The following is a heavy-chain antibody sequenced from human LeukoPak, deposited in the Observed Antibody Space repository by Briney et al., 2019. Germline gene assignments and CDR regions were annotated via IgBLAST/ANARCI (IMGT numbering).Heavy chain of an antibody. J-gene: IGHJ4*02. CDR1: GFTFSSYA. CDR2: ISYDGSNK. V-gene: IGHV3-30-3*01. D-gene: IGHD6-19*01. Sequence: QPGGSLRLSCAASGFTFSSYAMHWVRQAPGKGLEWVAVISYDGSNKYYADSVKGRFTISRDNSKNTLYLQMNSLRAEDTAVYYCAKDSSGWYYWGQGTLVTVSS. CDR3: AKDSSGWYY.